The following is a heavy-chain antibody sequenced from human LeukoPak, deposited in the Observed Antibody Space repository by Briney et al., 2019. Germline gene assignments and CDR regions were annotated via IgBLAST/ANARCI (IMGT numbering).Heavy chain of an antibody. CDR3: ARVHPGIAAAGTPYYYYYMDV. V-gene: IGHV4-59*01. CDR2: IYYIGST. J-gene: IGHJ6*03. Sequence: SETLSLTCTVSGGSISSYYWSWIRQPPGKGLEWIGYIYYIGSTNYNPSLKSRVTISVDTSKNQFSLKLSSVTAADTAVYYCARVHPGIAAAGTPYYYYYMDVWGKGTTVTISS. CDR1: GGSISSYY. D-gene: IGHD6-13*01.